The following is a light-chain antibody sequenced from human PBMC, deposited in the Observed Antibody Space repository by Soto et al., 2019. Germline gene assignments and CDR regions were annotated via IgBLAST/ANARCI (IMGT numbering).Light chain of an antibody. CDR2: GAS. CDR1: QSISSSS. J-gene: IGKJ1*01. CDR3: QQYSSLWT. Sequence: EIVLTQSPGTLSLSPGERATLSCRASQSISSSSLAWYQQKRGQAPRLLIYGASRRATGIQDTFSGSGSGTDFTLSISRLEPEDFAVYYCQQYSSLWTFGQGTKVEIK. V-gene: IGKV3-20*01.